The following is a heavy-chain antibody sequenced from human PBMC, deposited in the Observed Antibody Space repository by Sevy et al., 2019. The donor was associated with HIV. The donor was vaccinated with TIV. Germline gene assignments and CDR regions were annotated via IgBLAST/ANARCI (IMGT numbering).Heavy chain of an antibody. J-gene: IGHJ4*02. V-gene: IGHV3-23*01. D-gene: IGHD6-19*01. CDR1: GFTFTNYG. CDR3: AKEWTLLSDWYGEFDY. CDR2: ISNSGANT. Sequence: GGSLRLSCAASGFTFTNYGMHWVRQAPGKGLEWVSGISNSGANTYYADSVRGRFTVSRDNSKNRVYLQLNSLRAEDTAIYYCAKEWTLLSDWYGEFDYWGQGTPGHRLL.